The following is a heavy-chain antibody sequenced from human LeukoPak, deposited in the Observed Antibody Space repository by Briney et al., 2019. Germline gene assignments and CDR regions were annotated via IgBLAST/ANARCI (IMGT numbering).Heavy chain of an antibody. CDR3: ARRTSAGATLSDY. CDR2: MNPNSGNT. V-gene: IGHV1-8*01. CDR1: GYTFSSYD. J-gene: IGHJ4*02. D-gene: IGHD1-26*01. Sequence: GASVKVSCKASGYTFSSYDINWVRQATGQGLEWMGWMNPNSGNTGYAQKFQGRVTMTRNTSISTAYMELSSLRSADTAVYYCARRTSAGATLSDYWGQGTLVTVSS.